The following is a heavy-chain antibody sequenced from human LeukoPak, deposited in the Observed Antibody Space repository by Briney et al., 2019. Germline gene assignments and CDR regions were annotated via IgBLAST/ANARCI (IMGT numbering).Heavy chain of an antibody. CDR2: ISAYNGNT. CDR1: GYTFTSYG. D-gene: IGHD3-22*01. Sequence: GASVKVSCKASGYTFTSYGINWVRQAPGQGLEWMGWISAYNGNTNYAQKLQGRVTMTTDTSTSTAYMELRSLRSDDTAVYYCAREDRPDYYDSSGYYAYWGQGTLVTVSS. CDR3: AREDRPDYYDSSGYYAY. J-gene: IGHJ4*02. V-gene: IGHV1-18*01.